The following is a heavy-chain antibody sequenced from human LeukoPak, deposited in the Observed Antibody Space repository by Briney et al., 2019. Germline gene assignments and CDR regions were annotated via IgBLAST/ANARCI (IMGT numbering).Heavy chain of an antibody. CDR2: INRSGST. CDR1: GGSFSGYY. V-gene: IGHV4-34*01. J-gene: IGHJ4*02. Sequence: SETLSLTCAVYGGSFSGYYWSWIRQPPGKGLEWIGEINRSGSTNYNPSLKSRVTISVDTSKNQFSLKLSSVTAADTAVYYCARGRVAAAGRFDYWGQGTLVTVSS. D-gene: IGHD6-13*01. CDR3: ARGRVAAAGRFDY.